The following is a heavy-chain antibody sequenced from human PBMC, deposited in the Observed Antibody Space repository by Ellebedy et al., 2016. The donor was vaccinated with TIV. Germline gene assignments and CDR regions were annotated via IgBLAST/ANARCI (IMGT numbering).Heavy chain of an antibody. CDR1: GFTFSSYS. Sequence: GESLKISCAASGFTFSSYSMNWVRQAPGKGLEWGSYISSSSTIYYADSVKGRFTISRDNAKNSLYLQMNSLRSEDTAVYYCARDTSGSSNDWYFNLWGRGTLVTVSS. V-gene: IGHV3-48*01. D-gene: IGHD1-26*01. CDR3: ARDTSGSSNDWYFNL. CDR2: ISSSSTI. J-gene: IGHJ2*01.